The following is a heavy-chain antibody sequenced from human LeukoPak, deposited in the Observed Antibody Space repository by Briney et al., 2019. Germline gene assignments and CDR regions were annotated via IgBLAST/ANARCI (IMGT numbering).Heavy chain of an antibody. J-gene: IGHJ6*03. D-gene: IGHD3-3*01. Sequence: GGSLRLSCAVSGITLSNYGMSWVRQAPGKGLEWVAGISDSGGRTNYADSEKGQFTISRDNSKNTLYLQMNNLRVEDTAIYYCARGSGSSYYYMDVWGKGTTVTVSS. CDR1: GITLSNYG. V-gene: IGHV3-23*01. CDR3: ARGSGSSYYYMDV. CDR2: ISDSGGRT.